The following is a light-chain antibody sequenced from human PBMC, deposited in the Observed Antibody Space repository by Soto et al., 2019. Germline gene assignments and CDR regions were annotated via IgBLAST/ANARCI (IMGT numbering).Light chain of an antibody. J-gene: IGKJ1*01. CDR1: QSVSGSY. CDR3: QQYHNWPA. CDR2: GAA. Sequence: TPSPCTLSLSTWERATLSCSSSQSVSGSYLAWYQQKPGQAPRLLIYGAATRATGIPARFSGSGSGTEFTLTISSLQSEDFAVYYCQQYHNWPAFGQGTKVDI. V-gene: IGKV3-15*01.